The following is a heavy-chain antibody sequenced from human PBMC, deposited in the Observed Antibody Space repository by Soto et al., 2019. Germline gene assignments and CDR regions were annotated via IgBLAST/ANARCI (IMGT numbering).Heavy chain of an antibody. CDR3: ARMAYYDFWSGYLPLYYYYYMDV. J-gene: IGHJ6*03. Sequence: SETLSLTCTVSGGSISSSSYYWGWIRQPPGKGLEWIGSIYYSGSTYYNPSLKSRVTISVDTSKNQFPLKLSSVTAADTAVYYCARMAYYDFWSGYLPLYYYYYMDVWGKGTTVTVSS. CDR1: GGSISSSSYY. CDR2: IYYSGST. V-gene: IGHV4-39*01. D-gene: IGHD3-3*01.